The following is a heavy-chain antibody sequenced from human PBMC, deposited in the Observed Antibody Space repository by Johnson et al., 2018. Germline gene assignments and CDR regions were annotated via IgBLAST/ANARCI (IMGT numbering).Heavy chain of an antibody. D-gene: IGHD3-3*01. Sequence: VQLVESGGGLVKPGGSLRLSCAASGFTFSSYSMNWVRQAPGKGLEWVSSLSSSSSYIYYADSVKGRFTISRDNAKNSLYLQMNSRRAEATAVYYCAGREYFDFWSGYYGGDYYDYGMDVWGQGTTVTVSS. J-gene: IGHJ6*02. CDR2: LSSSSSYI. CDR1: GFTFSSYS. V-gene: IGHV3-21*01. CDR3: AGREYFDFWSGYYGGDYYDYGMDV.